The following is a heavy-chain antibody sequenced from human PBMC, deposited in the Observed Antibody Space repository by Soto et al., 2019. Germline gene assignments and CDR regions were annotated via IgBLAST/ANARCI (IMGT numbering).Heavy chain of an antibody. V-gene: IGHV3-21*01. CDR1: GFTFSSYS. CDR2: ISSSSSYI. Sequence: GGSLRLSCAASGFTFSSYSMNWVRRAPGKGLEWVSSISSSSSYIYYADSVKGRFTISRDNAKNSLYLQMNSLRAEDTAVYYCARDLGSSSWYRGPGWLNWFDPWGQGTLVTVSS. D-gene: IGHD6-13*01. CDR3: ARDLGSSSWYRGPGWLNWFDP. J-gene: IGHJ5*02.